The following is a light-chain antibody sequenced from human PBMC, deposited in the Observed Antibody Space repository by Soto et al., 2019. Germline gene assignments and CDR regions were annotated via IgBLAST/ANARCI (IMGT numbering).Light chain of an antibody. CDR2: EVS. V-gene: IGLV2-14*01. Sequence: QSALTQPASVSGSPGQSITISCTGTSSDVGGYNYVSWYQQHPGKAPKLMIYEVSNRPSGVSNRFSGSKSGNTASLTISGLQAEDEADYYCSSYTCSNTGVFGGGTKVTVL. CDR3: SSYTCSNTGV. J-gene: IGLJ3*02. CDR1: SSDVGGYNY.